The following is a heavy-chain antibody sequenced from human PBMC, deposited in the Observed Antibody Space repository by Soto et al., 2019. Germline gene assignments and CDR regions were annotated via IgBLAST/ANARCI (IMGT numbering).Heavy chain of an antibody. V-gene: IGHV1-18*04. CDR2: ISAYNGNT. CDR1: GYTFTRYG. Sequence: ASVKVSCKASGYTFTRYGISWVRQAPGQGLEWMGWISAYNGNTNYAQKLQGRVTMTTDTSTSTAYMELRSLRSDDTAVYYCARDPASGDFWSGPRSEDYYYYGMDVWGQGTTVTVSS. J-gene: IGHJ6*02. CDR3: ARDPASGDFWSGPRSEDYYYYGMDV. D-gene: IGHD3-3*01.